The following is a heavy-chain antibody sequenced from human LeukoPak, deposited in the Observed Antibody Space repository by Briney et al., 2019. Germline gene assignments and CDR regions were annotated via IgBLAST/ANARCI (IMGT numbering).Heavy chain of an antibody. D-gene: IGHD3-22*01. CDR2: IDTGGST. CDR1: GFTVNSNY. Sequence: GGSLRLSCAASGFTVNSNYMSWVRQAPGKGLEWVSVIDTGGSTYYADSVKGRFTISRDNSKNTVYLQMTSLRAEDTAVYYCAKTYYYDSSGYYYLGWFDPWGQGTLVTVSS. CDR3: AKTYYYDSSGYYYLGWFDP. J-gene: IGHJ5*02. V-gene: IGHV3-66*01.